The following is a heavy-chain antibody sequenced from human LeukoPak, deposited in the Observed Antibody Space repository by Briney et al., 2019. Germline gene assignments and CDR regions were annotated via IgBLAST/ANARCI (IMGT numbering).Heavy chain of an antibody. CDR2: IWHDGINK. V-gene: IGHV3-33*01. CDR1: GFTFTDYG. J-gene: IGHJ5*02. CDR3: ARDPSLRVTLDL. Sequence: GTSLRLSCAASGFTFTDYGMHWVRQAPGKGLEWVAIIWHDGINKYYADSVKGRFIISRDNSKNMLYLQLNSLRADDTAVYYCARDPSLRVTLDLWGQGTLVTVSS. D-gene: IGHD2-15*01.